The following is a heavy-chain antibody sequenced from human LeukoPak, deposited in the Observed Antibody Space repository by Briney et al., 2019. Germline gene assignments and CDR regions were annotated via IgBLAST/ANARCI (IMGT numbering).Heavy chain of an antibody. V-gene: IGHV3-30*18. Sequence: GGSLRLSCAASGFTFSSYGMHWVRQAPGKGLEWVAVISYDGSNKYYADSVKGRFTISRDNSKNTLYLQMNSLRAEDTAAYYCAKTERGYSIPDAFDIWGQGTMVTVSS. CDR3: AKTERGYSIPDAFDI. D-gene: IGHD5-18*01. CDR2: ISYDGSNK. CDR1: GFTFSSYG. J-gene: IGHJ3*02.